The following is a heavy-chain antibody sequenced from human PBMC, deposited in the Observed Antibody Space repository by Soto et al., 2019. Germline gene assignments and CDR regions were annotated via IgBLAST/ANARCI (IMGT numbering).Heavy chain of an antibody. CDR3: ARAYQFTDYFDD. J-gene: IGHJ4*02. CDR2: ITDDGSKT. Sequence: GGSLRLSCAGSGFTFRSYAVHWVRQTPGKGLEWVTVITDDGSKTYYADSVKGRFSVSSADSTTMVILQMRIQRSKTTAVYHYARAYQFTDYFDDWGQGTLVTVSS. V-gene: IGHV3-30*14. CDR1: GFTFRSYA. D-gene: IGHD2-8*02.